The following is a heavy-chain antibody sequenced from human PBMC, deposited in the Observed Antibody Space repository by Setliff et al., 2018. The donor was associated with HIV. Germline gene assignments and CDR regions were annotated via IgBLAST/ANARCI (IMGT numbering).Heavy chain of an antibody. Sequence: SETLSLTCTVSGDSITSGTYYWGWIRQPPGKGLEWIGEINHSGSTTYNTSLKSRVTISLDTARNQFSLELTSVTATDTAVYYCARDRRDDYYLTAYFDSLGQGTVVTVSS. J-gene: IGHJ4*02. V-gene: IGHV4-39*07. D-gene: IGHD1-26*01. CDR1: GDSITSGTYY. CDR2: INHSGST. CDR3: ARDRRDDYYLTAYFDS.